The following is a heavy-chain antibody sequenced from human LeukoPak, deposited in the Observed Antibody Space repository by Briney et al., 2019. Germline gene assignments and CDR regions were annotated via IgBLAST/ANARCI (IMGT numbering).Heavy chain of an antibody. CDR3: ARDSLNFGVVTRRNWFDP. Sequence: ASVKVSCKASGYTFTSYGISWVRLAPGQGLEWMGWISAYNGNTNYAQKLQGRVTMTRDTSTSTVYMELSSLRSEDTAVYYCARDSLNFGVVTRRNWFDPWGQGTLVTVSS. CDR2: ISAYNGNT. CDR1: GYTFTSYG. V-gene: IGHV1-18*01. D-gene: IGHD3-3*01. J-gene: IGHJ5*02.